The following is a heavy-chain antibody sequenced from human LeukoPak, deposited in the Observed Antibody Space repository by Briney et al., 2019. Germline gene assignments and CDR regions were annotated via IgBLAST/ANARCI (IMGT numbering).Heavy chain of an antibody. J-gene: IGHJ4*02. D-gene: IGHD3-22*01. V-gene: IGHV3-23*01. CDR3: AKRDYYYDSSGSFDY. CDR1: GFTFSSYA. Sequence: GGSLRLSCAASGFTFSSYAMSWVRQAPGKGLEWVSAISGSGGSTYYADSVKGRFTISRDNSKNTLYLQMNSLGAEDTAVYYCAKRDYYYDSSGSFDYWGQGTLVTVSS. CDR2: ISGSGGST.